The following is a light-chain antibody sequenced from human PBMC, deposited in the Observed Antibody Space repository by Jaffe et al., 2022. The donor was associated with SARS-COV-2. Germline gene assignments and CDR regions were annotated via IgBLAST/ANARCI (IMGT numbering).Light chain of an antibody. CDR3: QQYENWPWT. Sequence: EIVMTQSPATLSVSPGERATLSCRASQSVSSDLAWYQQKPGQAPRLLIHSASTRATGIPDRFSGSGSGTEFTLTISSLQSEDFGFYYCQQYENWPWTFGQGTKVEIK. J-gene: IGKJ1*01. CDR1: QSVSSD. CDR2: SAS. V-gene: IGKV3-15*01.